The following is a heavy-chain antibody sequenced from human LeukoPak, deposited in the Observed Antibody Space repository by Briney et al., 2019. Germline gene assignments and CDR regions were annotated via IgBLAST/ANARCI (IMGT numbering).Heavy chain of an antibody. CDR3: ARLYGSGIFDY. CDR2: ISSSGSTI. Sequence: PGGSLRLSCAASGFTFSSYSMTWVRQAPGKGLEWDSYISSSGSTIYYADSVKGRFTISRDNAKNSLYLQMNSLRAEDTAVYYCARLYGSGIFDYWGQGTLVTVSS. V-gene: IGHV3-48*04. J-gene: IGHJ4*02. CDR1: GFTFSSYS. D-gene: IGHD3-10*01.